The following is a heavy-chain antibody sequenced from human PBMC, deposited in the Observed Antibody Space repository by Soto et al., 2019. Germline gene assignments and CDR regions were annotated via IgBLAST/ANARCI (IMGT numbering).Heavy chain of an antibody. V-gene: IGHV1-69*02. Sequence: ASVKVSCKASGGTFSSYTISWVRQAPGQGLEWMGRIIPILGIANYAQKFQGRVTITADKSTSTAYMELSSLRSEDTAVYYCARSGGGVVPSTSYYMDVWGKGTTDTVSS. CDR3: ARSGGGVVPSTSYYMDV. J-gene: IGHJ6*03. CDR2: IIPILGIA. D-gene: IGHD2-2*01. CDR1: GGTFSSYT.